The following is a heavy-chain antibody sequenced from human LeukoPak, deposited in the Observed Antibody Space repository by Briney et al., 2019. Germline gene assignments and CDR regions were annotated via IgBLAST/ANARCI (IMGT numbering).Heavy chain of an antibody. J-gene: IGHJ3*02. Sequence: GGSLRLSCAASGFTFGSYAMSWVRQAPGKGLEWVSAISGSGGSTYYADSVKGRFTISRDNSKNTLYLQMNSLRAEDTAVYYCAKDHLITMIVVVITGDSDAFDIWGQGTMVTVSS. CDR3: AKDHLITMIVVVITGDSDAFDI. CDR1: GFTFGSYA. CDR2: ISGSGGST. V-gene: IGHV3-23*01. D-gene: IGHD3-22*01.